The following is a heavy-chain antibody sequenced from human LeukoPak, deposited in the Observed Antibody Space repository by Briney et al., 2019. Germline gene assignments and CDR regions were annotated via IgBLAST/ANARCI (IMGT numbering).Heavy chain of an antibody. J-gene: IGHJ4*02. V-gene: IGHV3-7*01. Sequence: GGSLRLSCAASGFTFSSYWMSWVRQAPGKGLEWVANIKQDGSEKYYVDSVKGRFTISRDNAKNSLYLQMNSLRAEDTAVYYCAREAEVGAIPYFDYWGQGTLVTVSS. CDR1: GFTFSSYW. D-gene: IGHD1-26*01. CDR3: AREAEVGAIPYFDY. CDR2: IKQDGSEK.